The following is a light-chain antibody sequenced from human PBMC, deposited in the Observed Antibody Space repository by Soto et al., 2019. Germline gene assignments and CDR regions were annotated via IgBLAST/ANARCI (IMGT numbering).Light chain of an antibody. CDR1: QSVTNN. Sequence: ELVMTQSPATLSVSPGERATLSCRASQSVTNNLAWYQQKPGQPPKLVLYGVSTRAAGIPARFNGSGSGTEFTLIISSLQSEDFAVYYCQQYNNWPPRYTFGQGTKLEIK. J-gene: IGKJ2*01. V-gene: IGKV3D-15*01. CDR2: GVS. CDR3: QQYNNWPPRYT.